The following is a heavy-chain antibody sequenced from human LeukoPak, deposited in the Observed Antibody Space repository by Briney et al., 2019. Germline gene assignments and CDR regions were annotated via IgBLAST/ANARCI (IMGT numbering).Heavy chain of an antibody. J-gene: IGHJ6*03. CDR2: IYYSGST. CDR1: GGSFSSYY. D-gene: IGHD2-2*03. V-gene: IGHV4-59*01. Sequence: PSETLSLTCAVYGGSFSSYYWSWIRQPPGKGLEWIGYIYYSGSTNYNPSLKSRVTISVDTSKNQFSLKLSSVVAADTAVYYCARVVGYCSSTSCPITDYYYMDVWGKGTTVTVSS. CDR3: ARVVGYCSSTSCPITDYYYMDV.